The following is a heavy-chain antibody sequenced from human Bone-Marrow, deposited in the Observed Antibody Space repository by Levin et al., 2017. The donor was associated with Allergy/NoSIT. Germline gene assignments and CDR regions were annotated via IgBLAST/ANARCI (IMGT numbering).Heavy chain of an antibody. Sequence: GGSLRLSCAASGFTLSGSAMHWVRQGSGKGLEWVGRIRSKVNSYATAYAAPVKGRFTISRDDSKNTAYLQMNSLKTEDTAVYYCTSDYGDYGVVGSWGQGTLVTVSS. D-gene: IGHD4-17*01. CDR2: IRSKVNSYAT. J-gene: IGHJ4*02. CDR3: TSDYGDYGVVGS. CDR1: GFTLSGSA. V-gene: IGHV3-73*01.